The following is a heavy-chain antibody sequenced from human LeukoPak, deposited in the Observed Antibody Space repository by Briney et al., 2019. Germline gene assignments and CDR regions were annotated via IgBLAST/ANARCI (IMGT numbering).Heavy chain of an antibody. J-gene: IGHJ4*02. Sequence: SETLSLTCAVYGGSFSGYYWSWIRQPPGKGLEWIGEINHSGSTNYNPSLKSRVTISVDTSKNQFSLKLSSVTAADTAVYYCARDLEDSSGYYSPVFDYWGQGILVAVSS. V-gene: IGHV4-34*01. CDR3: ARDLEDSSGYYSPVFDY. CDR2: INHSGST. CDR1: GGSFSGYY. D-gene: IGHD3-22*01.